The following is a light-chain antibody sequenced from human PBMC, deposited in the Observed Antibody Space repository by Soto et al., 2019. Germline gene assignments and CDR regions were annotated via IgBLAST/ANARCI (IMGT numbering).Light chain of an antibody. Sequence: QSALTQPRSVSGSPGQSVTISGTGTSSDVGGYYYVSWYQQHPGKAPKLMIYDVTKRPSGVPDRFSGSKSGNTASLTISGLQAEDEADYYCCSYAGRYTFVCGTGTKLTVL. CDR1: SSDVGGYYY. V-gene: IGLV2-11*01. CDR2: DVT. CDR3: CSYAGRYTFV. J-gene: IGLJ1*01.